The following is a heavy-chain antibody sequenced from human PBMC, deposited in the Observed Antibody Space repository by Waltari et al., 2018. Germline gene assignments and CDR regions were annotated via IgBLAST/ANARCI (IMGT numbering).Heavy chain of an antibody. D-gene: IGHD2-21*02. J-gene: IGHJ4*02. CDR3: ARDSDGDSNLDY. V-gene: IGHV3-72*01. CDR1: GFPCRYSD. Sequence: EVQLVESGGTLVQAGGSLRHSCAASGFPCRYSDMAWVRQAPEKGLEWVGRSRNKARNYITEYAASVKGRFSISRDASKNSLYLQLNSLKTEDTAVYYCARDSDGDSNLDYWGQGTLVAVSS. CDR2: SRNKARNYIT.